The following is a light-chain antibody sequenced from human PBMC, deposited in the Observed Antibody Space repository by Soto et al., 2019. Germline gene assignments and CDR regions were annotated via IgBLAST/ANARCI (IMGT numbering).Light chain of an antibody. CDR2: EGT. V-gene: IGLV2-23*01. CDR1: SSDVGNNNL. J-gene: IGLJ2*01. CDR3: CSYAGSRIVV. Sequence: QSALTQPASVSGSPGQSITISCTGTSSDVGNNNLVSWYQHHPGKAPKLMIYEGTKRPSGVSNRFSGSKSGNTASLTISGLQAEDEAEYHCCSYAGSRIVVFGGGTKLTVL.